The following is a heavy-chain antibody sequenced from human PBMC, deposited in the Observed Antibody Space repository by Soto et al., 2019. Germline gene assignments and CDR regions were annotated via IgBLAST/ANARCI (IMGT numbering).Heavy chain of an antibody. Sequence: QLQLQESGPGLVKPSETLSLTCTVSGGSISSSSYYWGWIRQPPGKGLEWIGSIYYSGSTYYNPSLKSRVTISVDTSKNQFSLKLSSVTAADTAVYYCARAVGVTPYYYYGMDVWGQGTTVTVSS. D-gene: IGHD1-26*01. J-gene: IGHJ6*02. V-gene: IGHV4-39*01. CDR2: IYYSGST. CDR3: ARAVGVTPYYYYGMDV. CDR1: GGSISSSSYY.